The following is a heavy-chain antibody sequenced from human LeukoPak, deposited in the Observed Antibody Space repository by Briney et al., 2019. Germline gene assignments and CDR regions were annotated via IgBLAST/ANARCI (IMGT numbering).Heavy chain of an antibody. CDR2: IYYSGST. D-gene: IGHD5-24*01. J-gene: IGHJ4*02. V-gene: IGHV4-61*01. CDR3: AKETNYYFDS. Sequence: PSETLSLTCTVSGFSINNGYYWSWIRQPPGKGLEWIGYIYYSGSTNYYPSLKSRVTISVDTSKNQFSLKLSSVTAADTAVYYCAKETNYYFDSWGQGTLVTVSS. CDR1: GFSINNGYY.